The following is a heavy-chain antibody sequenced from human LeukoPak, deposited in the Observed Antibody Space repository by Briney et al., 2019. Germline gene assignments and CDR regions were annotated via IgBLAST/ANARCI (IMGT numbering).Heavy chain of an antibody. CDR3: AKDSSSWYRYFQH. Sequence: TGGSLRLSCAASGFTFSSYAMSWVRQAPGKGLEWVSAISGSGGSTYYADSVKGRFTISRDNPKNTLYLQMNSLRAEDTAVYYCAKDSSSWYRYFQHWGQGTLVTVSS. CDR2: ISGSGGST. D-gene: IGHD6-13*01. V-gene: IGHV3-23*01. CDR1: GFTFSSYA. J-gene: IGHJ1*01.